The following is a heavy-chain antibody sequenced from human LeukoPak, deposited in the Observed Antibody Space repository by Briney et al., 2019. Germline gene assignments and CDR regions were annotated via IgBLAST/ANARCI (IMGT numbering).Heavy chain of an antibody. D-gene: IGHD6-19*01. CDR1: GYTFSRHY. Sequence: ASVTVSCKTSGYTFSRHYIHWVRQAPGQGLEWLGIINTSGATTRYGQNFKGRVTATRDTSTSTVYMEMSSLNSEDTAVYYCARGLESSGWYGMDVWGQGTTIIVSS. CDR3: ARGLESSGWYGMDV. CDR2: INTSGATT. J-gene: IGHJ6*02. V-gene: IGHV1-46*01.